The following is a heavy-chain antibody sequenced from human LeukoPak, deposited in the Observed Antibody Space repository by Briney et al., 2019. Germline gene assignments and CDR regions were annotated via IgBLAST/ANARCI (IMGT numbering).Heavy chain of an antibody. Sequence: GGSLRLSCAASGFTFSSYAMHWVRQAPGKGLEWVAVISYDGGNKYYADSVKGRFTISRDNSKNTLYLQMNSLRAEDTAVYYCARNSLSALRSLDYWGQGTLVTVSS. J-gene: IGHJ4*02. CDR3: ARNSLSALRSLDY. CDR2: ISYDGGNK. V-gene: IGHV3-30-3*01. D-gene: IGHD6-6*01. CDR1: GFTFSSYA.